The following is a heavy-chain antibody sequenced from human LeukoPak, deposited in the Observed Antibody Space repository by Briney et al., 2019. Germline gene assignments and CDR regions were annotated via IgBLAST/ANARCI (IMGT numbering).Heavy chain of an antibody. CDR2: ISSRSSTK. D-gene: IGHD1-26*01. CDR1: GFNFSSYD. Sequence: QPGGSLRLSCAASGFNFSSYDMNWVRQAPGKGLEWVSYISSRSSTKHYADSVKGRFTISRDNAKNSLYLQMKSLRDEDTAVYYCARSVGASGGDAFDIWGQGTMVTVSS. J-gene: IGHJ3*02. CDR3: ARSVGASGGDAFDI. V-gene: IGHV3-48*02.